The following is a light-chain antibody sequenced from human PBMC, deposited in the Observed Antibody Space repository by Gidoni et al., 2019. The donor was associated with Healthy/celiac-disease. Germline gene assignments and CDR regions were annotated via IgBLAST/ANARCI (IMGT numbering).Light chain of an antibody. CDR2: WAS. V-gene: IGKV4-1*01. J-gene: IGKJ2*01. Sequence: IVMTRSPASLAVFLGERATINCKSSQRVLYSSNNKNYLAWYQQKPGQPPKLLIYWASTRESGVPDRFSGSGSGTDFTLTISSLQAEDVAVYYCQQYYSTPPYTFGQGTKLEIK. CDR3: QQYYSTPPYT. CDR1: QRVLYSSNNKNY.